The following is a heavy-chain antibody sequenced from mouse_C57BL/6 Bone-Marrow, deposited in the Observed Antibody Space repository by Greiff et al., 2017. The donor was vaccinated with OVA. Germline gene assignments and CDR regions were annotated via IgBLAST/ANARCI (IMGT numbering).Heavy chain of an antibody. CDR3: ARSRAWYFEV. Sequence: EVQLQQSGPELVKPGASVKISCKASGYTFTDYYMNWVKQSHGKSLEWIGDINPNNGGTSYNEKFKGKATLTVDKSSSTAYMELRSLTSEDSAVYYCARSRAWYFEVWGTGTTVTVSS. CDR1: GYTFTDYY. D-gene: IGHD3-3*01. CDR2: INPNNGGT. V-gene: IGHV1-26*01. J-gene: IGHJ1*03.